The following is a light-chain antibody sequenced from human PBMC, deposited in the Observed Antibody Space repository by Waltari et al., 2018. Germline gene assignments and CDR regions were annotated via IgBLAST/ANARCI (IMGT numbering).Light chain of an antibody. CDR2: DVG. J-gene: IGLJ3*02. CDR3: SSYTTSKTWV. CDR1: RGYVGSSNY. Sequence: QSALTQPASVSGSPGQSVLISCTGSRGYVGSSNYFSWYQQRPGKTPKVIIYDVGVRPSGISNRFSGSKSDNTASLTISGLQAEDEADYFCSSYTTSKTWVFGGGTRVIVL. V-gene: IGLV2-14*03.